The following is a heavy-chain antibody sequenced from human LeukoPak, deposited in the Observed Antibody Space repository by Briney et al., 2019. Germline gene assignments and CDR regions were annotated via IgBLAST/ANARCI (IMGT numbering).Heavy chain of an antibody. Sequence: GGSLRLSCAASGFTFSSYAMSWVRQAPGKGLEWVSAISGSGGSTYYADSVKGRFTISRDNSKNTLYLQMNSLRAEDTTVYYCAKDLSEQILRYFEGYGMDVWGQGTTVTVSS. J-gene: IGHJ6*02. CDR3: AKDLSEQILRYFEGYGMDV. V-gene: IGHV3-23*01. D-gene: IGHD3-9*01. CDR2: ISGSGGST. CDR1: GFTFSSYA.